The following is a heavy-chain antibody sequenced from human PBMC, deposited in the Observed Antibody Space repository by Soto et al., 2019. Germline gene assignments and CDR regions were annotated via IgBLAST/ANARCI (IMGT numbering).Heavy chain of an antibody. CDR3: ALSLLWFGELSGFDY. J-gene: IGHJ4*02. CDR2: ISSSSGHI. CDR1: GFTFSIYS. Sequence: PGGSLRLSCEASGFTFSIYSMKWIRQPPGRGLEWISSISSSSGHIYFADSVKGRFTISRDNAKNSVYLQMDNVKVEDTAVYYCALSLLWFGELSGFDYWGQGTLVTVSS. V-gene: IGHV3-21*04. D-gene: IGHD3-10*01.